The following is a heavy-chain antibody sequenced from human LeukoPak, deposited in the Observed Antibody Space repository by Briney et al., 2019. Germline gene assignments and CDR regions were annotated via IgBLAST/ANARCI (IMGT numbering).Heavy chain of an antibody. Sequence: SETLSLTCAVSGYSISSSNWWGWIRQPPGKGLEWIGYIYYSGSTYYNPSLKSRVTMSVDTSKNQFSLKLSSVTAVNTAVYYCARSVDGGNSPFDYWGQGTLVTVSS. J-gene: IGHJ4*02. CDR3: ARSVDGGNSPFDY. CDR1: GYSISSSNW. V-gene: IGHV4-28*01. D-gene: IGHD4-23*01. CDR2: IYYSGST.